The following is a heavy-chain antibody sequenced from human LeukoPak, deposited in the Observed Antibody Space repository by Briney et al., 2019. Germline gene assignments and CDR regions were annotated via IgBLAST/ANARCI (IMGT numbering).Heavy chain of an antibody. CDR1: GGSMISYF. J-gene: IGHJ4*02. Sequence: PSETLSLTCTVSGGSMISYFWAWIRQPAGEGLEWIGRIYTGGSTNYNPSLKSRVTISVDTSKNQFSLKLSSVTAADTAVYYCARVAQLWWGYYFDYWGQGTLVTVSS. D-gene: IGHD5-18*01. CDR3: ARVAQLWWGYYFDY. CDR2: IYTGGST. V-gene: IGHV4-4*07.